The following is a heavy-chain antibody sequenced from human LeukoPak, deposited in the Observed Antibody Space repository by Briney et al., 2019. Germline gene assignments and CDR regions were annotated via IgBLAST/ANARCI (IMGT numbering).Heavy chain of an antibody. CDR1: GFTVSSNY. V-gene: IGHV3-53*05. Sequence: GGSLRLSCAASGFTVSSNYMSWVRQAPGKGLEWVSVIYSGGSTYYTDSVKGRFTISRDNAKNSLYLQMNSLRAEDTALYYCAKGGNGYNSGGLDYWGQGTLVTVSS. J-gene: IGHJ4*02. CDR2: IYSGGST. D-gene: IGHD5-24*01. CDR3: AKGGNGYNSGGLDY.